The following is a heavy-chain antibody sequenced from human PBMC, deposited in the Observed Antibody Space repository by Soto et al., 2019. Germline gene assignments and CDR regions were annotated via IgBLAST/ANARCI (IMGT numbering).Heavy chain of an antibody. CDR3: ARSSYDDILTGWGMDV. J-gene: IGHJ6*02. V-gene: IGHV3-30*04. CDR2: ISYDGRNK. Sequence: QVQLVESGGGVVQPGGSLRLSCAASGFTFSSYYMHWVRQAPGKGLEWVAVISYDGRNKYYADSVKGRFTISRDNSKNTLYRQMNSLRADDTAVNYCARSSYDDILTGWGMDVWGQGTTVTVSS. CDR1: GFTFSSYY. D-gene: IGHD3-9*01.